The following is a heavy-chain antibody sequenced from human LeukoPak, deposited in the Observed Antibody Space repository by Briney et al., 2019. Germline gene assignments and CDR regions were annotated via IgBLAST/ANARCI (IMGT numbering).Heavy chain of an antibody. J-gene: IGHJ6*02. D-gene: IGHD2-2*01. V-gene: IGHV4-59*01. CDR1: GGSISSYY. CDR3: ARGTHRYYYYYGMDV. Sequence: KPSETLSLTCTVSGGSISSYYWSWIRQPPGKGLEWIGYIYYSGSTNYNPSLKSRVTISVDTSKNQFSLKLSSVTAADTAVYYCARGTHRYYYYYGMDVWGQGTTVTVSS. CDR2: IYYSGST.